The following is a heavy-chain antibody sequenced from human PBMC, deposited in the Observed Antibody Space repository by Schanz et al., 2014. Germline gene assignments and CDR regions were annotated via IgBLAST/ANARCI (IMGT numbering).Heavy chain of an antibody. J-gene: IGHJ4*02. D-gene: IGHD6-13*01. Sequence: VQLLESGGGLVQPGGSLRLSCAASGFTFRVFAMNWVRQAPGKGLEWVSIITGSGATYYADSVKGRFTISRDNSKNTLYLQMNSLSAEDTAVYYCAKEKEEVAADGSFFDYWGQGTLVNVSS. CDR2: ITGSGAT. CDR3: AKEKEEVAADGSFFDY. V-gene: IGHV3-23*01. CDR1: GFTFRVFA.